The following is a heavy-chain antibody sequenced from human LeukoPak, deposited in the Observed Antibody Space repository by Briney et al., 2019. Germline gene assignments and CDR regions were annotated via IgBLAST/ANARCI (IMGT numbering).Heavy chain of an antibody. CDR1: GYSISSGYF. CDR3: ANIHWFGDLSPS. J-gene: IGHJ3*01. D-gene: IGHD3-10*01. V-gene: IGHV4-38-2*02. CDR2: IYYSGST. Sequence: SETLSLTCSVSGYSISSGYFWGWIRQPPGKGLEWIGNIYYSGSTYYNPSLKSRVTISVDTSKYQFSLWLSSVTAADTAIYYCANIHWFGDLSPSWGQGTMVTVSS.